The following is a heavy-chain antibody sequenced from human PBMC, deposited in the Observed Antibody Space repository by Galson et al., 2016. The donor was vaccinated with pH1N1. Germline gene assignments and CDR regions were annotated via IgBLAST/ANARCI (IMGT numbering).Heavy chain of an antibody. D-gene: IGHD2-2*01. V-gene: IGHV1-69*06. CDR1: RDTFSSYV. Sequence: SVKVSCKASRDTFSSYVFNWVRQAPGHGLEWMGGIIPIFDTSSYAQKFQGRVTITADKSTSTAYMELNSLRSEDTAMYYCARNMHLYCSSASCRVYYFDSWGQGTLVTVSS. CDR2: IIPIFDTS. J-gene: IGHJ4*02. CDR3: ARNMHLYCSSASCRVYYFDS.